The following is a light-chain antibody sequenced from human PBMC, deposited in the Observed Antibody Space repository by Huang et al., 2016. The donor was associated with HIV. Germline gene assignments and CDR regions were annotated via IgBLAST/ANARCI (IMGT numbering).Light chain of an antibody. J-gene: IGKJ4*01. CDR3: QQFSSYSPLT. CDR2: AAS. CDR1: QGITSS. V-gene: IGKV1-9*01. Sequence: IQLTQSPSSLSASVGDRVTITCRASQGITSSLVWYQQKPGKAPKLLIYAASTLQSGVTSRVSGSGSGTDVTLTISSLQPEDSATYYCQQFSSYSPLTFGGGTKVEIK.